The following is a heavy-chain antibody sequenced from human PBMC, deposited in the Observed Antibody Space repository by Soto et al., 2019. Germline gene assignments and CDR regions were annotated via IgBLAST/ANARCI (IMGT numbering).Heavy chain of an antibody. Sequence: GGSLRLSCAASGFTFSSYSMNWVRQAPGKGLEWVSVIYSGGSTYYADSVKGRFTISRDNSKNTLYLQMNSLRAEDTAVYYCARGYSEFDPWGQGTLVTVSS. CDR2: IYSGGST. V-gene: IGHV3-53*01. J-gene: IGHJ5*02. CDR3: ARGYSEFDP. D-gene: IGHD2-15*01. CDR1: GFTFSSYS.